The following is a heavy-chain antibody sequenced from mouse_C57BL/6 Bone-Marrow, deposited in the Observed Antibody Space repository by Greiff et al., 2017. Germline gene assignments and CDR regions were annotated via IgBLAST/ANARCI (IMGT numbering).Heavy chain of an antibody. D-gene: IGHD2-2*01. Sequence: EVKLQESGAELVRPGASVKLSCTASGFNIKDDYMHWVKQRPEQGLEWIGWIDPENGDTEYASKFQGKATITADTSSNTAYLQLSSLTSEDTAVYYCTTGYGSFAYWGQGTLVTVSA. CDR2: IDPENGDT. CDR3: TTGYGSFAY. V-gene: IGHV14-4*01. CDR1: GFNIKDDY. J-gene: IGHJ3*01.